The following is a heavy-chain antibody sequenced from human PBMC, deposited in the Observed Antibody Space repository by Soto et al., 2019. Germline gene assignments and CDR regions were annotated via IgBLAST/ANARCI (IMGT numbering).Heavy chain of an antibody. V-gene: IGHV4-4*02. CDR1: GGSISDNW. Sequence: QVQLQESGPGLVKPSGTLSLTCAVSGGSISDNWWSWVRQPPGKGLEWIGEIYPTGTTHYNPSLCSRVTISIDKSKNHFSLKLSSVTAAYTAVYYFARHIAVPRTRGFDFWGQGTLVTVSS. CDR2: IYPTGTT. J-gene: IGHJ4*02. D-gene: IGHD6-19*01. CDR3: ARHIAVPRTRGFDF.